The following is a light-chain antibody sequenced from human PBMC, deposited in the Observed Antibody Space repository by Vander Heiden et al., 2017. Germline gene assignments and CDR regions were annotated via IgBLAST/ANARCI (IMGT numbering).Light chain of an antibody. Sequence: EIVLTQSSATLSLSPGDRATLSCRAGQSVRSYLAWSKQKPFQVPRLLIYDASNRYTGIPARCSGSGCGKDFTLTISSREPEDFAVYYCQQRSNWPPFAFGHGTKVDIK. CDR3: QQRSNWPPFA. CDR1: QSVRSY. CDR2: DAS. J-gene: IGKJ3*01. V-gene: IGKV3-11*01.